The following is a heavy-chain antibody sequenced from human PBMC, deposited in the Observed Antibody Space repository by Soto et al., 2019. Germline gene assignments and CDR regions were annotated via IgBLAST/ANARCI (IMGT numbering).Heavy chain of an antibody. CDR3: AKDFGRNSGWGFDY. CDR1: GFTFSSYG. D-gene: IGHD6-19*01. V-gene: IGHV3-30*18. Sequence: QVQLVESGRGVVQPGRSLRLSCAASGFTFSSYGMHWVRQAPGKGLEWVAVISYDGSNKYYADSVKGRFTISRDNSKNTLYLQMTSLRAEDTAVYYCAKDFGRNSGWGFDYWGQGTLVTVSS. CDR2: ISYDGSNK. J-gene: IGHJ4*02.